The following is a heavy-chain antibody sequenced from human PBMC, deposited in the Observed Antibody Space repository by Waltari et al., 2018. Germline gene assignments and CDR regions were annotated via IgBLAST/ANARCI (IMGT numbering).Heavy chain of an antibody. J-gene: IGHJ4*02. V-gene: IGHV4-59*02. Sequence: QVQLQESGPGLVKPSETLSLTCTVSGDSVGSSSWRWIRQPPGKGLEWIGYMYSGSTAKYNPSLKSRVTISVDTSKNQFSLKLTSVTAADTAMYYCARIGADFWTTYYDYWGQGTLVTVSS. D-gene: IGHD3-3*01. CDR3: ARIGADFWTTYYDY. CDR1: GDSVGSSS. CDR2: MYSGSTA.